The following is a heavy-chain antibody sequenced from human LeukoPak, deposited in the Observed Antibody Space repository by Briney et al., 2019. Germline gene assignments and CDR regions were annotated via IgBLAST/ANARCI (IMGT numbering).Heavy chain of an antibody. V-gene: IGHV3-21*06. CDR1: GLTFSTSG. CDR3: ATETNGRHYDY. CDR2: IGPTGSDR. Sequence: GGSLRLSCTASGLTFSTSGFNWVRQAPGKGLEWVASIGPTGSDRYHADSIKGRFTISRDNANNFLYLQMNSLRADDTAVYYCATETNGRHYDYWGQGTLLTVSS. D-gene: IGHD1-14*01. J-gene: IGHJ4*02.